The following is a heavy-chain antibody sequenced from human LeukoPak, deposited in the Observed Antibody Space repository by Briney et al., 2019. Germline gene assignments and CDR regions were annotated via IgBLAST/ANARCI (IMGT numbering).Heavy chain of an antibody. Sequence: GASVKVSCTASGYTFTTYYIHWVRQPPGQGLEWMGIIHPSGGTTTYAQKFQGRVTLTRDTSASTVYMELSSLRSEDTAIYHCARDTDSSGWQGAFDVWGQGTMVTVSS. J-gene: IGHJ3*01. CDR1: GYTFTTYY. CDR2: IHPSGGTT. V-gene: IGHV1-46*01. CDR3: ARDTDSSGWQGAFDV. D-gene: IGHD6-19*01.